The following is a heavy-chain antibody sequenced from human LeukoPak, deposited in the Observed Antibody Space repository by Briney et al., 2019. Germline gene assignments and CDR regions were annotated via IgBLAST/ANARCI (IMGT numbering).Heavy chain of an antibody. V-gene: IGHV1-8*03. D-gene: IGHD6-19*01. CDR1: GYTFTSYD. J-gene: IGHJ6*03. CDR3: ARVALSAVAGNNYYYYYMDV. CDR2: MNPNSGNT. Sequence: ASVKVSCKASGYTFTSYDINWVRQAPGQGLEWMGWMNPNSGNTGYAQKFQGRVTITRNTSISTAYMELSSLRSEDTAVYYCARVALSAVAGNNYYYYYMDVWGKGTTVTVSS.